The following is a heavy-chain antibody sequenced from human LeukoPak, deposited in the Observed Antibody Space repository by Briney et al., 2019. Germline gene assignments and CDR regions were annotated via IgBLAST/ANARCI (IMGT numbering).Heavy chain of an antibody. D-gene: IGHD3-22*01. CDR3: ARGYYDSSGYWDYFDY. J-gene: IGHJ4*02. Sequence: SETLSLTCAVYGGSFSGYYWSWIRQPPGKGLEWIGEINHSGSTNYNQSLKSRVTISVDTSKNQFSLKLSSVTAADTAVYYCARGYYDSSGYWDYFDYWGQGTLVTVSS. V-gene: IGHV4-34*01. CDR1: GGSFSGYY. CDR2: INHSGST.